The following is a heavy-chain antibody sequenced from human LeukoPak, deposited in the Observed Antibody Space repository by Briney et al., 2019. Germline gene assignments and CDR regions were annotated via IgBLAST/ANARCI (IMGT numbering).Heavy chain of an antibody. J-gene: IGHJ6*04. V-gene: IGHV4-34*01. Sequence: SETLSLTCAVYGGSFSGYYWSWIHQPPGKGLEWIGEINHSGSTNYNPSLKSRVTISVDTSKNQFSLKLSSVTAADTAVYYCARARIRITMVRGVINGSRYGMDVWGKGTTVTVSS. CDR3: ARARIRITMVRGVINGSRYGMDV. D-gene: IGHD3-10*01. CDR1: GGSFSGYY. CDR2: INHSGST.